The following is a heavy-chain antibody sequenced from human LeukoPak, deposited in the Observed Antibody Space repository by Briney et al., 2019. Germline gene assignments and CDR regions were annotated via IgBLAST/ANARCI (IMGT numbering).Heavy chain of an antibody. J-gene: IGHJ6*02. CDR3: ERFDTVVTGYYYYGMDV. V-gene: IGHV4-34*01. Sequence: SETLSLTCAVYGGSFSGYYWSWIRQPPGKGLEWIGEINHSGSTNYNPSLKSRVTISVDTSKNQFSLKLSSVTAADTAVYYCERFDTVVTGYYYYGMDVWGQGTTVTVSS. CDR1: GGSFSGYY. CDR2: INHSGST. D-gene: IGHD4-23*01.